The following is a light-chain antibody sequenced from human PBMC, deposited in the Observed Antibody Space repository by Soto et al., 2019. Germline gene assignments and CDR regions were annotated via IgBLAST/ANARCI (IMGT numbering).Light chain of an antibody. Sequence: QSVLTQPPSASGSPGQSVTISCTGTSSDVGGYNYVSWYQQHPGKAPKLMIYEVTKRPSGVPDRFSGSKSGNTASLTVSGLQAEDEADYYCSSYAVSNNCEVVFGGGTKVTVL. CDR3: SSYAVSNNCEVV. CDR1: SSDVGGYNY. CDR2: EVT. V-gene: IGLV2-8*01. J-gene: IGLJ2*01.